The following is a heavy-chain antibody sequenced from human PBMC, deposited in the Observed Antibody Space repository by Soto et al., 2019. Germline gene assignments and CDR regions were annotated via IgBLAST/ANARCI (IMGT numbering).Heavy chain of an antibody. V-gene: IGHV1-8*01. J-gene: IGHJ5*02. CDR3: ARTYDFWSGYYLNNWFDP. CDR1: GYTFTSYD. CDR2: MNPNSGNT. D-gene: IGHD3-3*01. Sequence: GASVKVSCKASGYTFTSYDINWVRQATGQGLEWMGWMNPNSGNTGYAQKFQGRVTMTRNTSISTAYMELSSLRSEDTAVYYCARTYDFWSGYYLNNWFDPWGQGTLVTVSS.